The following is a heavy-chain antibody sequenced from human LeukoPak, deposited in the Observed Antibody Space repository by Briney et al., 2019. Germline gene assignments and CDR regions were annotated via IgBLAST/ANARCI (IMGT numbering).Heavy chain of an antibody. CDR2: ISSSSYI. D-gene: IGHD4-17*01. CDR3: ARSKRTTVTFLLDN. J-gene: IGHJ4*02. V-gene: IGHV3-21*01. Sequence: GGSLRLSCAASGFTFSSYSMNWVRQAPGKGLEWVSSISSSSYIYYADSVKGRFTISRDNAKNSLYLQMNSLRAEDTAVYYCARSKRTTVTFLLDNWGQGTLVTVSS. CDR1: GFTFSSYS.